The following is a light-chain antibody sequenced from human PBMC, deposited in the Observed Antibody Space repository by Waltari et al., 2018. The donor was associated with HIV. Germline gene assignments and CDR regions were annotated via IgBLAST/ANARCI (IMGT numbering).Light chain of an antibody. CDR3: ATWDDSSSGSWV. V-gene: IGLV1-47*01. CDR1: SSNIGSHF. Sequence: QSVLTQPPSASGTPGQRVTISCSGGSSNIGSHFVYWYQQVAGTTPKLLIFRNNKRPSGVPDRFSGSKYGTSASLSISGLRPEDEADYYCATWDDSSSGSWVFGGGTKVTVL. CDR2: RNN. J-gene: IGLJ3*02.